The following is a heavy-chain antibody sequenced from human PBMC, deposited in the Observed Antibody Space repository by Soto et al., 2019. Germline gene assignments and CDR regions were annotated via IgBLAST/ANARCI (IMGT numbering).Heavy chain of an antibody. CDR1: GFTFNNYA. CDR3: TRDAISMVRGTDNWFDP. V-gene: IGHV3-23*01. J-gene: IGHJ5*02. D-gene: IGHD3-10*01. CDR2: ISGNGIST. Sequence: GGALRVSCAASGFTFNNYAMSWGRQAPGKGLEWVSAISGNGISTYYADSVRGRFTISRDNSENTLFLQMNRLRADDTAVYYCTRDAISMVRGTDNWFDPWGQGTLVTVSS.